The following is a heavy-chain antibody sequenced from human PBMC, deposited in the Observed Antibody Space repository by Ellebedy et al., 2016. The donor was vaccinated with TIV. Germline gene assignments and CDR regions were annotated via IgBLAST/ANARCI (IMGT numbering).Heavy chain of an antibody. Sequence: PGGSLRLSCSASGFMFSRYVMHWVRQAPGKGMEYVSTISSDGERKDYADSVKGRFTISRDNSTNTLFLQMSSLRPEDTAVYFCVKDFYESGWFYFDYWGQGTPVTVSS. D-gene: IGHD6-19*01. CDR3: VKDFYESGWFYFDY. CDR2: ISSDGERK. V-gene: IGHV3-64D*06. CDR1: GFMFSRYV. J-gene: IGHJ4*02.